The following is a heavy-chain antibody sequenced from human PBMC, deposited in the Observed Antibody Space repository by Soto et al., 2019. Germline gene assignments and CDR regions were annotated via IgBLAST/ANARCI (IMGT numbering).Heavy chain of an antibody. CDR1: GDSVSSNSAA. CDR3: AGQHQWLDS. CDR2: TYYRSKWHN. V-gene: IGHV6-1*01. D-gene: IGHD6-19*01. Sequence: QVQLQQSGPGLVKPSQTLSLTCAISGDSVSSNSAAWNWIRQSPSRGLEWLGRTYYRSKWHNDFAVSVKSRITIKPDTSKNQCSLQLNSVTPEDTAMYYCAGQHQWLDSWGQGTLVTVSS. J-gene: IGHJ4*02.